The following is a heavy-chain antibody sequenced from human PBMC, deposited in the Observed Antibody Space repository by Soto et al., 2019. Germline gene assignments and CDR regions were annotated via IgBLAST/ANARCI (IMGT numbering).Heavy chain of an antibody. CDR2: ISPYSGDT. V-gene: IGHV1-2*02. CDR3: ALAGQTPICNH. D-gene: IGHD3-3*01. Sequence: ASVKVSCKASENTFIGYYLHWVRQAPGQGLEWMGWISPYSGDTDSAQKFQGRVTLTRDTSTRTVYMELSRLTSDDTAVYYCALAGQTPICNHW. CDR1: ENTFIGYY. J-gene: IGHJ1*01.